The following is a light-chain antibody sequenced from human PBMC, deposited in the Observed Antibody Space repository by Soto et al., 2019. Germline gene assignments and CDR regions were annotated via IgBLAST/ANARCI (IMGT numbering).Light chain of an antibody. CDR1: QSVLSTSNNKNY. CDR3: QQYHSDPIT. V-gene: IGKV4-1*01. Sequence: DFVMTQSLDSLAVSLGERATINCKSSQSVLSTSNNKNYLAWFQQKPGQPPKLVIYWASVRASGVPDRFSGSGYVTDFTLTISSLQAEDVAVYYCQQYHSDPITFGQGTRLEIK. J-gene: IGKJ5*01. CDR2: WAS.